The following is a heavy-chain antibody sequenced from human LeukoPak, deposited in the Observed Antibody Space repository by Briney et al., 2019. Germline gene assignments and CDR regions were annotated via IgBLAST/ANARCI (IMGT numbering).Heavy chain of an antibody. CDR3: AKAISNNYFDY. V-gene: IGHV3-15*01. CDR2: IKSKTDGGTT. Sequence: GGSLRLSCAASGFTFSNAWMSWVRQAPGKGLEWVGRIKSKTDGGTTDYAAPVKGRFTISRDDSKNTLYLQMNSLRAEDTAVYYCAKAISNNYFDYWGQGTLVTVSS. CDR1: GFTFSNAW. J-gene: IGHJ4*02. D-gene: IGHD5-24*01.